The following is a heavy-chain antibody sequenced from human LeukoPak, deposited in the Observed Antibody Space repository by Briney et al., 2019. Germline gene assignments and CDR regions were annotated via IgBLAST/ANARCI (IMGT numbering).Heavy chain of an antibody. Sequence: PSETLSLTCTVSGGSISSSSYYWGWIRQPPGKGLEWIGSIYYSGSTYYNPSLKSRVTISVDTSKNQFSLKLSSVTAADTAVYYCARHPNYYDSSGQHAYFQHWGQGTLVTVSS. CDR3: ARHPNYYDSSGQHAYFQH. CDR2: IYYSGST. V-gene: IGHV4-39*01. D-gene: IGHD3-22*01. J-gene: IGHJ1*01. CDR1: GGSISSSSYY.